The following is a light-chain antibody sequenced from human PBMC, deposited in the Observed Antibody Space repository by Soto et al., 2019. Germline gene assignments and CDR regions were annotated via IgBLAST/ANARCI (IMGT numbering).Light chain of an antibody. CDR1: GSDIGNYNY. V-gene: IGLV2-14*01. J-gene: IGLJ3*02. CDR3: SSYKSYTTLWV. Sequence: QSALTQPASVSGSPGQSITISCTGTGSDIGNYNYVSWYQQHPGKAPKLMIYGVSNRPSGVSNRFSGSKSGNAASLTISGLQAEDEADYYCSSYKSYTTLWVFGGGTQLTVL. CDR2: GVS.